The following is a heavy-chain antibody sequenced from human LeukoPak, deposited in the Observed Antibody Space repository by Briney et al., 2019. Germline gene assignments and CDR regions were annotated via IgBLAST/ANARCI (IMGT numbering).Heavy chain of an antibody. CDR3: AKSRSNYDILTAFKT. CDR2: ISYDGSNK. CDR1: GFTFSSYG. Sequence: GGSLRLSCGASGFTFSSYGMHWVRQAPGKGLEWVAVISYDGSNKYYADSEKGRFTISRDNSKNTLYLQMNSLRAEDTAVYYCAKSRSNYDILTAFKTWGQGTLVTVSS. D-gene: IGHD3-9*01. V-gene: IGHV3-30*18. J-gene: IGHJ5*02.